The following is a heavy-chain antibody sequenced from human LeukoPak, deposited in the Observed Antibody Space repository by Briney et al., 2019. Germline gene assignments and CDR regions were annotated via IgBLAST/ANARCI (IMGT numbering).Heavy chain of an antibody. D-gene: IGHD4-23*01. V-gene: IGHV3-23*01. J-gene: IGHJ4*02. CDR3: ARSRGPGNHYFDY. CDR2: SSDTT. CDR1: GFTFSSYA. Sequence: GGSLRLSCAASGFTFSSYAMSWVRQAPRKGLEWVSTSSDTTYYTDSVKDRFTISRDTSKNTLYLQMNSLGAADTAVYCCARSRGPGNHYFDYWGQGALVTVSS.